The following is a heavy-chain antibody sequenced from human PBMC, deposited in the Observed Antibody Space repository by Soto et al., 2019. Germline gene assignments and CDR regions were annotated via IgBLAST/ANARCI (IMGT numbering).Heavy chain of an antibody. CDR3: ATPWFGDGDY. V-gene: IGHV4-39*01. Sequence: QLQLQESGPGLVKPSETLSLTCTVSGGSNSSSSYYWGWIRQPPGKGLEWIGSIYYSGSTHYNPSLKSRVTISVDTSKNQFSLKLSSVTAADTAVYYCATPWFGDGDYWGQGTLVTVSS. CDR2: IYYSGST. CDR1: GGSNSSSSYY. J-gene: IGHJ4*02. D-gene: IGHD3-10*01.